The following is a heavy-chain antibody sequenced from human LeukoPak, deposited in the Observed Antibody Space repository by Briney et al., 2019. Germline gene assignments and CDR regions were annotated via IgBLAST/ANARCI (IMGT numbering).Heavy chain of an antibody. CDR3: RRHRAYSSAAPCDY. CDR1: GVSISSYY. Sequence: SETLSLSCTVSGVSISSYYWSWIRQAPGKGLEWIGSLYNSGSTNYNPAPMSRVTIFVDISKNKFFLRLSTITTADTPVLYYRRHRAYSSAAPCDYWGRGTLVTVFS. J-gene: IGHJ4*02. CDR2: LYNSGST. V-gene: IGHV4-59*08. D-gene: IGHD6-25*01.